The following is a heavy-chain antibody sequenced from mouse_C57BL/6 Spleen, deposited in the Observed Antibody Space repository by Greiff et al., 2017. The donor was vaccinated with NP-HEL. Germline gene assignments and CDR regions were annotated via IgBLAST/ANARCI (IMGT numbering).Heavy chain of an antibody. CDR2: ISSGSSTI. D-gene: IGHD2-1*01. CDR1: GFTFSDYG. Sequence: EVQLVESGGGLVKPGGSLKLSCAASGFTFSDYGMHWVRQAPEKGLEWVAYISSGSSTIYYADTVKGRFTLSRDNAKNTLYLQMTSLRSEDTAMYYCARGDSTMAYYAMDYWGQGTSVTVSS. V-gene: IGHV5-17*01. CDR3: ARGDSTMAYYAMDY. J-gene: IGHJ4*01.